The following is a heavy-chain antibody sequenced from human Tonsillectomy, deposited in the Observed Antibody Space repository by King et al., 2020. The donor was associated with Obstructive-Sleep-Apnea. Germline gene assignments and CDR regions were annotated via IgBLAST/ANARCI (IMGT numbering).Heavy chain of an antibody. CDR1: GFTFDDYA. Sequence: VQLVESGGGLVQPGRSLRLSCAASGFTFDDYAMHWVRQTPGKGLEWGSGISWNSGSIGYADSVKGRFTISRDNAKNSLYLQMNSLRPEDTALYYCAKDGRAQGLVLPFDYWGQGTLVTVSS. CDR3: AKDGRAQGLVLPFDY. D-gene: IGHD6-19*01. J-gene: IGHJ4*02. V-gene: IGHV3-9*01. CDR2: ISWNSGSI.